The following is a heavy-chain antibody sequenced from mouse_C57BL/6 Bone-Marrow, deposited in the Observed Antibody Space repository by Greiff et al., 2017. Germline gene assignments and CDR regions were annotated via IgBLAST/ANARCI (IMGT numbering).Heavy chain of an antibody. Sequence: VQLQQSGAELARPGASVKLSCKASGYTFTSYTMHWVKQRPGQGLEWIGYINPSSGYTKYNQKFKDKATLTADKSSSTAYMKLRGLTSEDSAVYYGARHYDSSDWYFDVWGTGTTVTVSS. J-gene: IGHJ1*03. CDR2: INPSSGYT. CDR3: ARHYDSSDWYFDV. D-gene: IGHD1-1*01. CDR1: GYTFTSYT. V-gene: IGHV1-4*01.